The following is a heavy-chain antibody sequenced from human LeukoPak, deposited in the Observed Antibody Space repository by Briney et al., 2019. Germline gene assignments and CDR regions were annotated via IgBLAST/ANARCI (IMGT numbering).Heavy chain of an antibody. CDR1: GYSISNGYY. J-gene: IGHJ6*03. CDR3: ARQHDSYYYYYIDV. V-gene: IGHV4-38-2*01. Sequence: SETLSLTCAVSGYSISNGYYWVWIRQPPRKGLEWIGSLYHSDTVYYNTALESRVSMSVDTSKNQFTLKLSFVTAADTAVYYCARQHDSYYYYYIDVWGSGTTVTVSS. CDR2: LYHSDTV.